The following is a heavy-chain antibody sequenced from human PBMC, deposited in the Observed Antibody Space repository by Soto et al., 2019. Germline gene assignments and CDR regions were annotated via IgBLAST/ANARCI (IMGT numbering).Heavy chain of an antibody. CDR2: IGFGTTTI. J-gene: IGHJ4*02. V-gene: IGHV3-48*01. CDR3: PRDHRFALDY. CDR1: GFSFSSYT. Sequence: EVQLVESGGGLVQPGGSLRLSCAASGFSFSSYTMNWVRQAPGKGLEWVSYIGFGTTTIYYADSVKGRFTISRDNAKNSLYLQMNSLRAEDTAVYYCPRDHRFALDYWGQGTLVTVSS.